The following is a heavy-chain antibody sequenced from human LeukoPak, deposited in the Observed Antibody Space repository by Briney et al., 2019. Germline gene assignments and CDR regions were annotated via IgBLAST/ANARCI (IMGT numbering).Heavy chain of an antibody. CDR3: AQSGRSTFWY. CDR2: IKEDGSEK. Sequence: PGGSLRLSCGASGFTFSGHWMSWVRQAPGKGLEWVANIKEDGSEKYYVDSVRGRFTISRDNVKNSLHLQMNSLRVEDTAVYYCAQSGRSTFWYWGQGALVSVSS. CDR1: GFTFSGHW. V-gene: IGHV3-7*01. J-gene: IGHJ4*02. D-gene: IGHD2/OR15-2a*01.